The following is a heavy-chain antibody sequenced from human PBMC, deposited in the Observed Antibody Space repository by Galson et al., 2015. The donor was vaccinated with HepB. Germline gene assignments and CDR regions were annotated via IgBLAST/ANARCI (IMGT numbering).Heavy chain of an antibody. CDR3: ARGGERQVWSQFDC. Sequence: SLRLSCAASGFTFSNYAMTWVRQAPGKGLEWVSSIRGSGGSTYYADSVKGRFTISTDNSKNTLYLQMNSLRAEDTAVYYCARGGERQVWSQFDCWGPGTLVTVSS. V-gene: IGHV3-23*01. J-gene: IGHJ4*02. D-gene: IGHD2-21*01. CDR1: GFTFSNYA. CDR2: IRGSGGST.